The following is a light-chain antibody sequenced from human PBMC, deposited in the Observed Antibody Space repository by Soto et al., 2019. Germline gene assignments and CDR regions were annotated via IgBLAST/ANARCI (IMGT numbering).Light chain of an antibody. J-gene: IGLJ1*01. CDR3: QSYDSSLSGAYV. CDR1: SSNIGAGYD. Sequence: QAVLTQPPSVSGAPGQRVTISCTGSSSNIGAGYDVHWYQQLPGTAPKLLIYGNSNRPSGVPDRFSGSKSGTSASLAITGLQAADEADYYCQSYDSSLSGAYVFGTGTKLTV. V-gene: IGLV1-40*01. CDR2: GNS.